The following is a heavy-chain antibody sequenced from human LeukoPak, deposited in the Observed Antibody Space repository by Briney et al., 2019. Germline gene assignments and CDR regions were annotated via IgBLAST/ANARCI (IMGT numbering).Heavy chain of an antibody. CDR1: GFTFSSYS. CDR3: ARGNSSSWYDWFDT. CDR2: ISSSSSYI. Sequence: GGSLRLSCAASGFTFSSYSMNWVRQAPGKGLEWVSSISSSSSYIYYADSVKGRFTISRDNAKNSLYLQMNSLRAEDTAVYYCARGNSSSWYDWFDTWGQGTLVTVSS. V-gene: IGHV3-21*01. J-gene: IGHJ5*02. D-gene: IGHD6-13*01.